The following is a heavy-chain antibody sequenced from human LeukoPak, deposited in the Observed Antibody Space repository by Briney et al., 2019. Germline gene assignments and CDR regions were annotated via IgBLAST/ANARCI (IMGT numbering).Heavy chain of an antibody. CDR1: GFTFSSYS. CDR2: INSDGSTT. Sequence: AGGSLRLSCAASGFTFSSYSMNWVRQAPGKGLEWVSRINSDGSTTSYADSVKGRFTISRDNTKNTLYLQMNSLRVEDTAVYYCVRQGLLLDYWGQGTLVTVSS. V-gene: IGHV3-74*01. J-gene: IGHJ4*02. CDR3: VRQGLLLDY. D-gene: IGHD1-26*01.